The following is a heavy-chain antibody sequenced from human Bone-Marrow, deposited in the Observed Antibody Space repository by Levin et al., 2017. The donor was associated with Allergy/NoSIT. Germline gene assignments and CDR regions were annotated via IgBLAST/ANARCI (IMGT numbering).Heavy chain of an antibody. V-gene: IGHV3-43*01. CDR1: GFTFNDYT. Sequence: GGSLRLSCAASGFTFNDYTMHWVRQAPQRGLEWVSLISWDASTTYYADSVRGRFTISRDNSKNALYLQMNSLTTEDTALYYCEKDLSPRIAVTGNIEYWGQGTLVTVSS. D-gene: IGHD6-19*01. CDR2: ISWDASTT. CDR3: EKDLSPRIAVTGNIEY. J-gene: IGHJ4*02.